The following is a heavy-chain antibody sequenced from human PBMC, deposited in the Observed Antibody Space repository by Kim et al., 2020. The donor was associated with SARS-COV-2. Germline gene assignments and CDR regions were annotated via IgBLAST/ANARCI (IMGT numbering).Heavy chain of an antibody. CDR1: GFTFSSSW. J-gene: IGHJ6*03. CDR2: IKEDGTQK. CDR3: VRDTGDCSNNNCYM. V-gene: IGHV3-7*03. D-gene: IGHD2-8*01. Sequence: GGSLRLSCAASGFTFSSSWMSWVRQAPGKGPEWVADIKEDGTQKHYVDSVKGRFTISRDNAKNSLYLEMNSLRVEDTAIYYCVRDTGDCSNNNCYM.